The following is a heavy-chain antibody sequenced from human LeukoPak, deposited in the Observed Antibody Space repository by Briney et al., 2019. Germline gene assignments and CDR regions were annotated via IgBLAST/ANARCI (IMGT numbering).Heavy chain of an antibody. Sequence: ASVKVSCKASGYTFTSYAMRWVRQAPGQRLEWMGWINAGNGNTKYSQKFQGRVTITRDTSASTAYMELSSLRSEDTAVYYCARKGSSGPFDYWGQGTLVTVSS. CDR2: INAGNGNT. J-gene: IGHJ4*02. D-gene: IGHD6-19*01. CDR1: GYTFTSYA. CDR3: ARKGSSGPFDY. V-gene: IGHV1-3*01.